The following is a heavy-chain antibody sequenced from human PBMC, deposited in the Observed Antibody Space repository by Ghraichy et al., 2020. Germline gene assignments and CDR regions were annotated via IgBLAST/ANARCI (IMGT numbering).Heavy chain of an antibody. CDR2: IYYSGST. CDR1: GGSISSYY. Sequence: ESLNISCTVSGGSISSYYWSWIRQPPGKGLEWIGYIYYSGSTNYNPSLKSRVTISVDTSKNQLSLKLSSVTAADTAVYYCARGQWELDYWGQGTLVTVSS. CDR3: ARGQWELDY. D-gene: IGHD1-26*01. J-gene: IGHJ4*02. V-gene: IGHV4-59*01.